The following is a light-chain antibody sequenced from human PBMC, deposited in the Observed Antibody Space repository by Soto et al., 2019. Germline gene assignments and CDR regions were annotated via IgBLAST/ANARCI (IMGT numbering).Light chain of an antibody. CDR3: QQYATSPLT. J-gene: IGKJ4*01. Sequence: EIVLTQTPGTLSLSPGERATLSCRASQIFSSTYLAWYQLKPGQAPRLLIYAASTRATGIPDRFSGSGSGTAFTLTISTLEIEEFAVYYCQQYATSPLTFCGGTKVEIK. CDR1: QIFSSTY. CDR2: AAS. V-gene: IGKV3-20*01.